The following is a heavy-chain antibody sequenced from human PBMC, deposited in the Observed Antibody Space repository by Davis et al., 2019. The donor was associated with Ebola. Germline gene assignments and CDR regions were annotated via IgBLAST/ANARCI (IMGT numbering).Heavy chain of an antibody. Sequence: GGSLRLSCVASGFIFGDYAMHWVRQAPGKGLEYVATISSSGGSTTFYADSVKGRFTISRDTAKNTLYLELRSLRVKDTGIYFRVRRVTTSGRATHEAFAIWGQGTKVSVSS. CDR3: VRRVTTSGRATHEAFAI. D-gene: IGHD2-15*01. J-gene: IGHJ3*02. CDR2: ISSSGGSTT. CDR1: GFIFGDYA. V-gene: IGHV3-64D*08.